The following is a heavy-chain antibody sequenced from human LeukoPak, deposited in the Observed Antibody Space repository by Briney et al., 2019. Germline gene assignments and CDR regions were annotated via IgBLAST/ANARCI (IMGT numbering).Heavy chain of an antibody. D-gene: IGHD3-3*01. CDR3: ARARDFWSGYFVDY. Sequence: QAWGSLRLSCAASGFTFSSYSMNWVRQAPGKGLEWVSYISSSSSTIYYADSVKGRFTISRDNAKNSLYLQMNSLRAEDTAVYYCARARDFWSGYFVDYWGQGTLVTVSS. CDR2: ISSSSSTI. V-gene: IGHV3-48*04. CDR1: GFTFSSYS. J-gene: IGHJ4*02.